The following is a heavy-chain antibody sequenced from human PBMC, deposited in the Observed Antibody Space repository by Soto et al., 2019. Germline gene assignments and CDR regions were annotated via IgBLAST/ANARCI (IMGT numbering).Heavy chain of an antibody. Sequence: SETLSLTCTVSGGSISSGGYYWSWIRQHPGKGLEWIGYIYYSGSTYYNPSLKSRVTISVDTSKNQFSLKLSSVTAADTAVYYCARDPRGVRNRIAARHTGYGVDVWGKGTTVTVTS. CDR2: IYYSGST. CDR1: GGSISSGGYY. D-gene: IGHD6-6*01. CDR3: ARDPRGVRNRIAARHTGYGVDV. V-gene: IGHV4-31*03. J-gene: IGHJ6*04.